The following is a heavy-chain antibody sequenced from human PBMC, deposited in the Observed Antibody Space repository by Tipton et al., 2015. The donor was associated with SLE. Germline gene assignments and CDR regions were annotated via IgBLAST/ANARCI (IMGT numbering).Heavy chain of an antibody. CDR1: GGSISGSVYY. CDR2: ISYSGAT. V-gene: IGHV4-39*07. D-gene: IGHD6-13*01. CDR3: ARGLMAADYYY. Sequence: TLSLTCTVSGGSISGSVYYWTWVRQPPGKGLMLIGSISYSGATSYNPSLKSRVTISVDTSKNHFSLSLISVTAADTAVYYCARGLMAADYYYWGQGTLVTVSS. J-gene: IGHJ4*02.